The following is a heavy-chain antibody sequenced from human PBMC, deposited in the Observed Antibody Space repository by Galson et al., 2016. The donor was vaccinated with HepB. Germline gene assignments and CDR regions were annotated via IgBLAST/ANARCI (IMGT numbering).Heavy chain of an antibody. CDR2: ISTTSTYL. V-gene: IGHV3-21*01. J-gene: IGHJ4*02. CDR1: GFTFNSYT. CDR3: ARLEGQTSHPRLDY. Sequence: SLRLSCAASGFTFNSYTINWVRQAPGKGLEWVSSISTTSTYLYYADSVKGRFTVSRDNAKTSLYLQMNSLRVEDTAVYYCARLEGQTSHPRLDYWGQGTLVTVSA.